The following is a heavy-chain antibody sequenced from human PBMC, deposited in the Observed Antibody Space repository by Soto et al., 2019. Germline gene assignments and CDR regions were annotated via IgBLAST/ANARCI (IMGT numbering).Heavy chain of an antibody. Sequence: GASVKVSCKASGYTFTDYYVHWVRQAPGQGLEWMGWINPNSGGTKSAQKFQGRVTMTRDTSISTAYMELSRLRSDDTAVYYCARDRRGYCSGGSCYTTRSYYYYGMDVWGQGTTVTVSS. CDR1: GYTFTDYY. CDR3: ARDRRGYCSGGSCYTTRSYYYYGMDV. D-gene: IGHD2-15*01. V-gene: IGHV1-2*02. J-gene: IGHJ6*02. CDR2: INPNSGGT.